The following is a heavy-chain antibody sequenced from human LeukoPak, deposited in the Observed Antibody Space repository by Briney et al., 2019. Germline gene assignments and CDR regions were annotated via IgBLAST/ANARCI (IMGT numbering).Heavy chain of an antibody. J-gene: IGHJ4*02. D-gene: IGHD3-10*01. Sequence: GGSLRLSCAASGFTFSSYSMNWVRQAPGKGLEWVSSISSSSYIYYADSVKGRFTISRDNAKNTLYVQMNSLRTEDTAVHYCVSFGSGRPYWGQGTLVTVSS. CDR2: ISSSSYI. CDR1: GFTFSSYS. CDR3: VSFGSGRPY. V-gene: IGHV3-21*01.